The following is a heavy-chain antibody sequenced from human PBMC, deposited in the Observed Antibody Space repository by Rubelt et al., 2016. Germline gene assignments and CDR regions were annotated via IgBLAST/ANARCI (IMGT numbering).Heavy chain of an antibody. V-gene: IGHV4-59*08. CDR2: IYYSGST. CDR1: GGSISSYY. J-gene: IGHJ4*02. CDR3: ASGPYSSSASWFPFDY. Sequence: QVQLQESGPGLVKPSETLSLTCTVSGGSISSYYWSWIRQPPGKGLEWIGYIYYSGSTNYNPSLKSRVTISVDTSKNQFSLKLSSVTAADPAVYYCASGPYSSSASWFPFDYWGQGTLVTVSS. D-gene: IGHD6-6*01.